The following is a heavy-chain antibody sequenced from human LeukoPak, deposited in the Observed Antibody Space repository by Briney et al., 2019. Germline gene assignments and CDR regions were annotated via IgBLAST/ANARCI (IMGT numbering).Heavy chain of an antibody. CDR2: ISSSSSYI. D-gene: IGHD2-2*01. Sequence: GGSLRLSCVASGFSFSSYSMNWVRQAPGKGLEWVSSISSSSSYIYYADSVKGRFTISRDNAKNSLYLQMNSLRAEDTAVYYCARVLGLSSPGVGAFDIWGQGTMVTVSS. CDR3: ARVLGLSSPGVGAFDI. V-gene: IGHV3-21*01. CDR1: GFSFSSYS. J-gene: IGHJ3*02.